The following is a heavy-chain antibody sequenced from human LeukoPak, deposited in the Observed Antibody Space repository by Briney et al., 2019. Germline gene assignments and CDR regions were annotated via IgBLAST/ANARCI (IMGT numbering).Heavy chain of an antibody. CDR2: INPNSGGT. V-gene: IGHV1-2*02. CDR3: ARDGLYCSGDSCYPYYFDP. Sequence: GASVKVSCKASGYTFSGYYMHWVRQAPGQGLEWMGWINPNSGGTNYAQKFQGRVTMTRDTSISTAYMELSRLRSDDTAVYYCARDGLYCSGDSCYPYYFDPWGQGTLVSVSS. D-gene: IGHD2-15*01. CDR1: GYTFSGYY. J-gene: IGHJ4*02.